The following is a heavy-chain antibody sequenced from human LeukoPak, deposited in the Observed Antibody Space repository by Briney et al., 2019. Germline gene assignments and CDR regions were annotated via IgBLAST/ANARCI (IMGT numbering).Heavy chain of an antibody. V-gene: IGHV4-34*01. Sequence: SETLSLTCAVYGGSFSGYSWNWIRQPPGKGLEWIGNINHRGSTNYNSSLKSRVTISVDTSKNQFSLKLSSVTAADTAVYYCARSTYYYDSRSPYDYWGQGTLVTVSS. CDR3: ARSTYYYDSRSPYDY. J-gene: IGHJ4*02. D-gene: IGHD3-22*01. CDR2: INHRGST. CDR1: GGSFSGYS.